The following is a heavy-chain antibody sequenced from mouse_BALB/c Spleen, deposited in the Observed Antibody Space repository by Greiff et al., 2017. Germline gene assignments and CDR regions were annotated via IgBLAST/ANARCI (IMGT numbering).Heavy chain of an antibody. Sequence: VMLVESGPGLVAPSQSLSITCTVSGFSLTSYGVHWVRQPPGKGLEWLGVIWAGGSTNYNSALMSRLSISKDNSKSQVFLKMNSLQTDDTAMYYCARIYYGNWGYAMDYWGQGTSVTVSS. CDR1: GFSLTSYG. D-gene: IGHD2-1*01. CDR3: ARIYYGNWGYAMDY. V-gene: IGHV2-9*02. J-gene: IGHJ4*01. CDR2: IWAGGST.